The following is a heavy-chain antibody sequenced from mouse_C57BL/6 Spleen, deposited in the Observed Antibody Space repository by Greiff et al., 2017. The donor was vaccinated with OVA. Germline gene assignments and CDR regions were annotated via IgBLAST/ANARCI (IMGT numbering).Heavy chain of an antibody. CDR3: ARRGLRRYFDV. J-gene: IGHJ1*03. Sequence: VQLQQSGPELVKPGASVKISCKASGYSFTSYYIHWVKQRPGQGLEWIGWIYPGNGNTKYNEKFKGKATLTADTSSSTAYMQLSSLTSEDSAVYYCARRGLRRYFDVWGTGTTVTVSS. CDR2: IYPGNGNT. CDR1: GYSFTSYY. D-gene: IGHD2-2*01. V-gene: IGHV1-66*01.